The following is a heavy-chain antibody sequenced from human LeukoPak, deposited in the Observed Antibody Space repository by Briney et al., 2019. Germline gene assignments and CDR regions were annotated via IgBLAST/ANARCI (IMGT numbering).Heavy chain of an antibody. CDR2: MSTNNGNT. CDR1: GDTFTSYG. V-gene: IGHV1-18*01. D-gene: IGHD3-10*01. CDR3: ARSPGLLWFGELYLDV. J-gene: IGHJ6*03. Sequence: ASVKVSCKASGDTFTSYGISWVRQAPGQGLEWMGWMSTNNGNTNYAQNLQGRVTMTTDTFTSTAYMELRSLRSDDTAMYYCARSPGLLWFGELYLDVWGKGTTVTISS.